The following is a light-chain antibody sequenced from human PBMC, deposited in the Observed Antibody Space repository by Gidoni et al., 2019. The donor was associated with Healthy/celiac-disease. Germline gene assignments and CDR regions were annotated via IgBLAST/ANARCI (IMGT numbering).Light chain of an antibody. J-gene: IGLJ2*01. Sequence: SSQLIQDPAASVALGQTVRITCQGDSLRSYYASRYQQKPGQAPVLVIYGKNNRPSGIPDRFSGSSSGNTASLTITGAQAEDEADYYCNSRDSSGNLLVFGGGTKLTVL. CDR2: GKN. V-gene: IGLV3-19*01. CDR1: SLRSYY. CDR3: NSRDSSGNLLV.